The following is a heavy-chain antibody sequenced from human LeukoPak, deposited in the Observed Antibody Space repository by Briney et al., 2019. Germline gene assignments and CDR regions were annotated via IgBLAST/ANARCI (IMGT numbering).Heavy chain of an antibody. CDR3: ARDPGDCSSTSCYWDAFDI. CDR1: GFTFSSYS. J-gene: IGHJ3*02. V-gene: IGHV3-48*01. CDR2: ISSSSTI. D-gene: IGHD2-2*01. Sequence: GGSLRLSCAASGFTFSSYSMNWVRQAPGKGLEWVSYISSSSTIYYADSVKGRFTISRDNAKNSLYLQMNSLRAEATAVYYCARDPGDCSSTSCYWDAFDIWGQGTMVTVSS.